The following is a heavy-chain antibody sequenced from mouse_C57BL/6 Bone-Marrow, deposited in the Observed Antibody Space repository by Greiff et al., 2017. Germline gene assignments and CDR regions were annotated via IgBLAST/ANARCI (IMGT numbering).Heavy chain of an antibody. CDR3: AREEALYYYGSSWFAY. Sequence: QVQLQQSGPELVKPGASVKISCQASGYAFSSSWMNWVKQRPGKGLEWIGRIYPGDGDTNYNGKFKGPATLTADHSSSPAYMQLSSLTSEDSAVYCCAREEALYYYGSSWFAYWGQGTLVTVSA. CDR1: GYAFSSSW. D-gene: IGHD1-1*01. CDR2: IYPGDGDT. V-gene: IGHV1-82*01. J-gene: IGHJ3*01.